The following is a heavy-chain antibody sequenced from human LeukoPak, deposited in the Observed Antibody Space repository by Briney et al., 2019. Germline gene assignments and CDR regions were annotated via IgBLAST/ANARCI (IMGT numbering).Heavy chain of an antibody. CDR3: ARHHYDSSGYPY. J-gene: IGHJ4*02. D-gene: IGHD3-22*01. Sequence: PSETLSLTCTVSGGSISSSSYYWGWIRQPPGKGLEWIGSIYYSGSTYYNPSLKSRVTISVDTSKNQFSLKLSSVTAADTAVYYCARHHYDSSGYPYWGQGTLVTVSS. CDR2: IYYSGST. V-gene: IGHV4-39*01. CDR1: GGSISSSSYY.